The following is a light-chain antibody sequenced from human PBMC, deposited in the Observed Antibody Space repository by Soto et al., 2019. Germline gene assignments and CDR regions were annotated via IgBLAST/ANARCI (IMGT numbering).Light chain of an antibody. CDR1: QTVSASD. J-gene: IGKJ4*01. CDR2: AAS. V-gene: IGKV3-20*01. Sequence: EIVLTQSPGTLSLSPGERATLSCRASQTVSASDLAWYQQKPGQAPRLLIYAASTRATGISDRFSGSGSGTDFTLIISSLKPEDFAVYYCQQYGNSPLTFGGGTKVEIK. CDR3: QQYGNSPLT.